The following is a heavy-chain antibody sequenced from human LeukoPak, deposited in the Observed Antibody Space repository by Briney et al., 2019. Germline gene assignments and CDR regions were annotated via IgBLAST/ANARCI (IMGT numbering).Heavy chain of an antibody. V-gene: IGHV4-39*01. CDR1: GGSITISNYY. J-gene: IGHJ4*02. CDR3: ARKQWVMYYFDS. Sequence: SETLSLTCTVSGGSITISNYYWGWLRQPPGKGLEWIGSFYYSGSTYYNPSLKSRVTISVDTSKSQFSLKLSSVTAADTAVYYCARKQWVMYYFDSWARELWSPFPQ. D-gene: IGHD6-19*01. CDR2: FYYSGST.